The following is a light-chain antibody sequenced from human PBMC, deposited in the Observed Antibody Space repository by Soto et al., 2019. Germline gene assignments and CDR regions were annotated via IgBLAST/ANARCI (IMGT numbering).Light chain of an antibody. CDR3: AAWDERLNGFYV. CDR2: SNN. Sequence: QPVLTQPPSASGTPGQRVTISCSGTRSNIGSNYVYWYQQLPGTAPKLLIYSNNQRPSGVPDRFSGTKSGTSASLAISGLRSEDEADYYCAAWDERLNGFYVFGTGTKLTVL. V-gene: IGLV1-47*02. CDR1: RSNIGSNY. J-gene: IGLJ1*01.